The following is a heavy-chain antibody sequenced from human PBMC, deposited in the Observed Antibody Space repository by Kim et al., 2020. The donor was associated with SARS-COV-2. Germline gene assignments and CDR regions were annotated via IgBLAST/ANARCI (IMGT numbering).Heavy chain of an antibody. Sequence: SETLSLTCAVYGGSFSGYYWSWIRQPPGKGLEWIGEINHSGSTNYNPSLKSRVTISVDTSKNQFSLKLSSVTAADTAVYYCARGEVDRPYGSGSYYFYYFDYWGQGTLVTVSS. CDR2: INHSGST. CDR3: ARGEVDRPYGSGSYYFYYFDY. CDR1: GGSFSGYY. J-gene: IGHJ4*02. D-gene: IGHD3-10*01. V-gene: IGHV4-34*01.